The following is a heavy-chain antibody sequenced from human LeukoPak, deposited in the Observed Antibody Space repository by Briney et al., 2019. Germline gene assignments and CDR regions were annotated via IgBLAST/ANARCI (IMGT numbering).Heavy chain of an antibody. Sequence: GSLSLSCAASGFTVSSNYMSWVRQAPGKGLEWVSVIYSGGSTYYADSVKGRFTNSRDNSKNTLYLQMNSLRAEDTAVYYCARDQPYTPPYYEFWSGYVRNGMDVWGQGTTVTVSS. V-gene: IGHV3-53*01. CDR1: GFTVSSNY. J-gene: IGHJ6*02. D-gene: IGHD3-3*01. CDR2: IYSGGST. CDR3: ARDQPYTPPYYEFWSGYVRNGMDV.